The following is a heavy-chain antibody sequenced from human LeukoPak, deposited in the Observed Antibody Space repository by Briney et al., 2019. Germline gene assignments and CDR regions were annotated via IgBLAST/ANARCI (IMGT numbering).Heavy chain of an antibody. Sequence: PSEPLSLTCSVSNGSISTYYWSWIRQSPGKGLEWIGYIYYGGTTSYNPSLKRRVTISVDSPKNHFSLRLTSLTAADTALYYCARHGGTLDYFDSWGPGSLVIVSS. D-gene: IGHD1-26*01. V-gene: IGHV4-59*08. CDR2: IYYGGTT. CDR1: NGSISTYY. J-gene: IGHJ4*02. CDR3: ARHGGTLDYFDS.